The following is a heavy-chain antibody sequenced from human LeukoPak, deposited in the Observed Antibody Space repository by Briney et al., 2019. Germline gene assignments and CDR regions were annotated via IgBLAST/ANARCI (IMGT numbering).Heavy chain of an antibody. D-gene: IGHD4-17*01. CDR3: ASTYGDYPSVYYYYGMDV. CDR2: IIPILGIA. V-gene: IGHV1-69*04. Sequence: SVKVSCKASGGTFSSYAISWVRQAPGQGLEWMGRIIPILGIANYAQKFQGRVTITADKSTSTAYMELSSLRSEDTAVYYCASTYGDYPSVYYYYGMDVWGQGTTVTVSS. CDR1: GGTFSSYA. J-gene: IGHJ6*02.